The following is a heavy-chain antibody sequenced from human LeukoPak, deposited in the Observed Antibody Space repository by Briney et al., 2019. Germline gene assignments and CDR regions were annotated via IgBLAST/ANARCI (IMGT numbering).Heavy chain of an antibody. Sequence: PGGSLRLSCAASGFTFDDYAMHWVRQAPGKGLEWVSGISWNSGSIGYADSVKGRFTISRDNAKNSLYLQMNSLRAEDTALYYCAKVLAAGVAFDIWGQGTMVTVSS. V-gene: IGHV3-9*01. J-gene: IGHJ3*02. CDR2: ISWNSGSI. CDR1: GFTFDDYA. D-gene: IGHD6-13*01. CDR3: AKVLAAGVAFDI.